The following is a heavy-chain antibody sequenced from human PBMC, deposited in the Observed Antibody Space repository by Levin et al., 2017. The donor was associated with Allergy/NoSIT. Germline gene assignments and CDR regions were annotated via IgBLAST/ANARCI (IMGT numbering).Heavy chain of an antibody. J-gene: IGHJ6*03. V-gene: IGHV3-66*01. CDR2: IYSGGST. CDR3: ARGGLRYFDWSHRGKNYMDG. Sequence: PGGSLRLSCAASGFTVSSNYMSWVRQAPGKGLEWVSVIYSGGSTYYADSVKGRFTISSDNSKNTLHLQLNSLRAEDTAVYYCARGGLRYFDWSHRGKNYMDGWGKGTTVTVSS. CDR1: GFTVSSNY. D-gene: IGHD3-9*01.